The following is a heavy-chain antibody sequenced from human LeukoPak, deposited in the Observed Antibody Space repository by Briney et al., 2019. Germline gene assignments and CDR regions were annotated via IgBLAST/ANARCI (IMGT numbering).Heavy chain of an antibody. Sequence: PGGSLRLSCAASGLTFSSYWMHWVRQAPGKGLVWVSSINSDGTTTTYADSVKGRFTMSRDKAKTTLYLQMNSLRAEDTAVYYCGRYYVMDVWGQGTSVTVSS. CDR3: GRYYVMDV. V-gene: IGHV3-74*01. J-gene: IGHJ6*02. CDR2: INSDGTTT. CDR1: GLTFSSYW.